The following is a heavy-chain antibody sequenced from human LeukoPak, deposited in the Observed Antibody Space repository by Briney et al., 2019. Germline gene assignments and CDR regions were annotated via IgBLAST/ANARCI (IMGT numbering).Heavy chain of an antibody. CDR3: AREHSRIARDGFDI. D-gene: IGHD6-13*01. V-gene: IGHV3-48*04. CDR2: ISSSSSTI. CDR1: GFTFSSYS. Sequence: GGSLRLSCAASGFTFSSYSMNWVRQAPGKGLEWVSYISSSSSTIYYADSVKGRFTISRDNAKNSLHLQMNSLRAEDTAVYYCAREHSRIARDGFDIWGQGTMVTVSS. J-gene: IGHJ3*02.